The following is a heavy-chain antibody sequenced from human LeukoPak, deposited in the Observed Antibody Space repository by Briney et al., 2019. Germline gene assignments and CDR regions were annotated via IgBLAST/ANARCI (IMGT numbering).Heavy chain of an antibody. J-gene: IGHJ4*02. Sequence: ASVKVSCKLSGYTLTELSMHWVRQAPGKGLEWMGGFDPEDGETIYAQKFQGRVTMTEDTSTDTAYMELSSLRSEDTAVYYCATVRRAGNYFDYWGQGTLVTVSS. D-gene: IGHD6-19*01. V-gene: IGHV1-24*01. CDR2: FDPEDGET. CDR1: GYTLTELS. CDR3: ATVRRAGNYFDY.